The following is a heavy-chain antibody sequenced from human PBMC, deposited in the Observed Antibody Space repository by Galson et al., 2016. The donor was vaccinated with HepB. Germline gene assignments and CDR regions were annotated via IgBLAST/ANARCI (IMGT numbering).Heavy chain of an antibody. CDR3: ARDSQWLRYDAFDV. J-gene: IGHJ3*01. CDR2: IWFDGSNE. CDR1: GFNFSSYG. V-gene: IGHV3-33*01. D-gene: IGHD5-12*01. Sequence: SLRLSCAASGFNFSSYGMHWVRQAPGKGLEWVAVIWFDGSNEYYADSVKGRFTISRDNSKNTLSLQMNSLRVEDTAVYYCARDSQWLRYDAFDVWGQGRMVTVSS.